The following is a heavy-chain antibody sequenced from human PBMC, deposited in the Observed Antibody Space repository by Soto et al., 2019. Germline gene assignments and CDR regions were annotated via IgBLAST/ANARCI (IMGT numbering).Heavy chain of an antibody. Sequence: GGSLRLSCAASGFTVSSNYMSWVRQAPGKGLEWVSVIYSGGSTYYADSVKGRFTISRDNSKNTLYLQMNSLRAEDTAVYYCAGPRPLSAPPEYSGSYRPGNYGMDVWGQGTTVTVSS. CDR3: AGPRPLSAPPEYSGSYRPGNYGMDV. V-gene: IGHV3-53*01. CDR1: GFTVSSNY. J-gene: IGHJ6*02. CDR2: IYSGGST. D-gene: IGHD1-26*01.